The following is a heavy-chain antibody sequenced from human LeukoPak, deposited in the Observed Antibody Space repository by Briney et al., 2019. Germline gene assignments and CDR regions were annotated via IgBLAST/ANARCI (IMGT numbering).Heavy chain of an antibody. V-gene: IGHV4-34*01. Sequence: SETLSLTCAVYGGSFSGYYWSWIRQPPGKGLEWIGEINHSGSTNYNPSLKSRVTISVDTSKNQFSLKLSSVTAADTAVYYCARETPIYCSGGSCYFDYWGQGTLVTVSS. CDR3: ARETPIYCSGGSCYFDY. D-gene: IGHD2-15*01. J-gene: IGHJ4*02. CDR1: GGSFSGYY. CDR2: INHSGST.